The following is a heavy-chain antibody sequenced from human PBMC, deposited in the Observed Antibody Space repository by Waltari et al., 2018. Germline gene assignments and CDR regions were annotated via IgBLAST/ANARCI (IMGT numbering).Heavy chain of an antibody. D-gene: IGHD3-3*01. Sequence: QVQLQQWGAGLLKPSETLSLTCAVYGGSFSGYYWRWIRQPPGKGLEWIGEINHSGSTNYNPSLKSRVTISVDTSKNQFSLKLSSVTAADTAVYYCARRRITIFGVAGGYYFDYWGQGTLVTVSS. J-gene: IGHJ4*02. V-gene: IGHV4-34*01. CDR3: ARRRITIFGVAGGYYFDY. CDR1: GGSFSGYY. CDR2: INHSGST.